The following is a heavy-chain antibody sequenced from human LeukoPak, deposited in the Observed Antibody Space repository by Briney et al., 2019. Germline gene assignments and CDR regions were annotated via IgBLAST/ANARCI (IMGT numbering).Heavy chain of an antibody. Sequence: ASVKVSCKASGYTFTAYYMHWVRQAPGQGLEWMGWINPNSGATNYAQKFEGRVTMTRDTSISTAYMELSRLTSDDAAVYYCASWRGYLVSWSGPFDYWGQGTLVTVSS. CDR3: ASWRGYLVSWSGPFDY. CDR1: GYTFTAYY. V-gene: IGHV1-2*02. CDR2: INPNSGAT. J-gene: IGHJ4*02. D-gene: IGHD3-3*01.